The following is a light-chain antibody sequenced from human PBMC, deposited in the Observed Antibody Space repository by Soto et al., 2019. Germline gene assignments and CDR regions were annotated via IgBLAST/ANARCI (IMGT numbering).Light chain of an antibody. Sequence: QSALTQPRSVSGSPGQSVTISCTGTSSNVGGYNYVSWYQQPPGIAPQLIIYDVTKRPSGVPDRFSGSKSGNTASLTISGLQAEDEADYYGCSYAGSYSWVFGGGTKLTVL. CDR1: SSNVGGYNY. CDR2: DVT. J-gene: IGLJ3*02. CDR3: CSYAGSYSWV. V-gene: IGLV2-11*01.